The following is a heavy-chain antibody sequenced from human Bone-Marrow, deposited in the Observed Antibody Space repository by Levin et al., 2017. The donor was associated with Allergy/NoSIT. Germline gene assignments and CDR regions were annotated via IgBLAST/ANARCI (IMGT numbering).Heavy chain of an antibody. CDR2: ISKDSYRR. J-gene: IGHJ4*02. D-gene: IGHD3-16*01. V-gene: IGHV3-11*01. CDR1: GFVFSDYY. Sequence: NSGGSLRLSCEASGFVFSDYYMSWFRQAPGKGLEWVAYISKDSYRRYYADSVRGRFTISRDNSKDALYLQMNSLRDDDTAVYFCARDGGLVDYWGRGTLVTVSS. CDR3: ARDGGLVDY.